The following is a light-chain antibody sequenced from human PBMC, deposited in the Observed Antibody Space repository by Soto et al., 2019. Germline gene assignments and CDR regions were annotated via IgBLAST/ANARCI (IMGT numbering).Light chain of an antibody. Sequence: QTVVTQEPSLTVSPGGTVTLTCASSTGAVTSDSYPSWFQQKPGQAPRALIYTISNKHSWTPARFSGSLLGGTAALTLSDAQPEDEDAYFCLLSYVGALVFGPGTKLTVL. CDR2: TIS. CDR1: TGAVTSDSY. J-gene: IGLJ1*01. CDR3: LLSYVGALV. V-gene: IGLV7-43*01.